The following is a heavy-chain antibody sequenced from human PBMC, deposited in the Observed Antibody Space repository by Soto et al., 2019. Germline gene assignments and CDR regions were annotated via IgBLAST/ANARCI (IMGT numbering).Heavy chain of an antibody. CDR2: IYSGGST. J-gene: IGHJ4*02. V-gene: IGHV3-53*02. D-gene: IGHD1-26*01. CDR3: ARDGVGATITDY. Sequence: EVQLVETGGGLIQPGGSLRLSCAASGFTVSSNYMSWVRQAPGKGLEWVSVIYSGGSTYYADSVKGRFTISRDNSKNTLYLQMNSLRVEDTAVYYCARDGVGATITDYWGQGTLVTVSS. CDR1: GFTVSSNY.